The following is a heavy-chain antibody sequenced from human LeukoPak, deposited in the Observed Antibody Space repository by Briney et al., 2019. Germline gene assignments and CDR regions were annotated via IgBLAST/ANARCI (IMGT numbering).Heavy chain of an antibody. CDR1: GGSFSGYY. D-gene: IGHD3-10*01. J-gene: IGHJ4*02. CDR2: INHSGST. Sequence: PSETLSLTXAVYGGSFSGYYWSWIRQPPGKGLEWIGDINHSGSTNYNPSLKSRVTISVDTSKNQFSLKLSSVTAADTAVYYCARGPTYGSGSYYTDYWGQGTLVTVSS. CDR3: ARGPTYGSGSYYTDY. V-gene: IGHV4-34*01.